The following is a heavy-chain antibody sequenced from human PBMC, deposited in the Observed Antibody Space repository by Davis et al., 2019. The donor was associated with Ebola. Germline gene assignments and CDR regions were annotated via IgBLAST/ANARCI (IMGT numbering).Heavy chain of an antibody. CDR2: IYYSGST. CDR1: GGSISSYY. CDR3: ARTPLYYYDSSGYYSAVYYFDY. D-gene: IGHD3-22*01. Sequence: SETLSLTCTVSGGSISSYYWSWIRQPPGKGLEWIGYIYYSGSTNYNPSLKSRVTISVDTSKNQFSLKLSSVTAADTAVYYCARTPLYYYDSSGYYSAVYYFDYWGQGTLVTVSS. J-gene: IGHJ4*02. V-gene: IGHV4-59*01.